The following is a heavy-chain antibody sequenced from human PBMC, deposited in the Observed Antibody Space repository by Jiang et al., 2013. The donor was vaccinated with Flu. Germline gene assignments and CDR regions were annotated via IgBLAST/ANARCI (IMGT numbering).Heavy chain of an antibody. CDR3: TRDWGSGSYGYYYYMDV. Sequence: VQLVESGGGLVKPGRSLRLSCTASGFTFGDYAMSWFRQAPGKGLEWVGFIRSKAYGGTTEYAASVKGRFTISRDDSKTIAHLQMNSLKTEDTAVYYCTRDWGSGSYGYYYYMDVWGQRDHGHRLL. CDR2: IRSKAYGGTT. V-gene: IGHV3-49*05. D-gene: IGHD1-26*01. CDR1: GFTFGDYA. J-gene: IGHJ6*03.